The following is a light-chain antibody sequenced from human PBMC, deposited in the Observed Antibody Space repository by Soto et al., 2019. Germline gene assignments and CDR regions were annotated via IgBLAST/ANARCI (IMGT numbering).Light chain of an antibody. CDR1: QSVSSN. CDR3: QQYMRWPHT. J-gene: IGKJ4*01. Sequence: EIVMTQSPATLSVSPGERATLSCRASQSVSSNLAWYQQKPGQAPSLLIYGASTRATGTPARFSGSGSGTEFTLTISSLQSEDFAVYYCQQYMRWPHTFGGGTKVDI. V-gene: IGKV3-15*01. CDR2: GAS.